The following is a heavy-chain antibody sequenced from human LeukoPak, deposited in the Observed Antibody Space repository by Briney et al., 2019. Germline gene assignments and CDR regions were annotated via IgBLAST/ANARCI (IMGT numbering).Heavy chain of an antibody. CDR2: INWNGGST. J-gene: IGHJ4*02. Sequence: GGTLRLSCAASGFTFSSYGMSWVRQAPGKGLEWVSGINWNGGSTGYADSVKGRFTISRDNAKNSLYLQMNSLRAEDTALYYCARLDGSGSYYNPIDYWGQGTLVTVSS. CDR3: ARLDGSGSYYNPIDY. V-gene: IGHV3-20*04. D-gene: IGHD3-10*01. CDR1: GFTFSSYG.